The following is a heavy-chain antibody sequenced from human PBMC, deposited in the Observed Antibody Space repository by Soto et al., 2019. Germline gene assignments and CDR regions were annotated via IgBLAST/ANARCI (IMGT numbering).Heavy chain of an antibody. CDR2: ISGSGGST. V-gene: IGHV3-23*01. Sequence: EVQLLESGGGLVQPGGSLRLSCAASGFTFSSYAMSWVRQAPGKGLEWVSAISGSGGSTYYADSVKGRFTISRDNSKKTLYLQMNSLRAEDTAVDSCGNLGWQWLVHYWGQGTLVTVSS. CDR1: GFTFSSYA. J-gene: IGHJ4*02. CDR3: GNLGWQWLVHY. D-gene: IGHD6-19*01.